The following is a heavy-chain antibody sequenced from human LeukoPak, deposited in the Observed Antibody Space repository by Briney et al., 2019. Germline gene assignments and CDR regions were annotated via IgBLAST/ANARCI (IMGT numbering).Heavy chain of an antibody. CDR3: ARANSSSWHYFDY. V-gene: IGHV3-30*04. D-gene: IGHD6-13*01. CDR2: ISYDGSQK. Sequence: GGSLRLSCAASGFPFSSYTMNWVRQAPGKGLDWVAVISYDGSQKYHADSVKGRFTISRDNSKNTVYLQMNSLRAEDTAVFYCARANSSSWHYFDYWGQGTLVTVSS. J-gene: IGHJ4*02. CDR1: GFPFSSYT.